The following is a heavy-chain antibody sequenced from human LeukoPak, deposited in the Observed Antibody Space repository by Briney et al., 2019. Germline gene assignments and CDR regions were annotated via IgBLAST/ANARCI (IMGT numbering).Heavy chain of an antibody. CDR3: AMIAVVTRDDAFDI. CDR1: GFTFSSYA. CDR2: IYSGDST. Sequence: GGSLRLSCAASGFTFSSYAMSWVRQAPGKGLEWVSVIYSGDSTYYADSVKGRFTISRDNSKNTLYLQMNSLRAEDTAVYYCAMIAVVTRDDAFDIWGQGTMVTVSS. D-gene: IGHD3-22*01. V-gene: IGHV3-53*01. J-gene: IGHJ3*02.